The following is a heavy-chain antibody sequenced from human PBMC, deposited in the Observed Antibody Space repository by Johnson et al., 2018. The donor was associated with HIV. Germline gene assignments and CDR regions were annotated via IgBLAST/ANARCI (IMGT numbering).Heavy chain of an antibody. V-gene: IGHV3-30*18. CDR1: GFTFSTYG. CDR2: ISYDGSNK. D-gene: IGHD6-13*01. J-gene: IGHJ3*02. CDR3: AKDWGIAAAGTDAFDI. Sequence: QVQLVESGGGLIQPGRSLRLSCAASGFTFSTYGMHWVRQAPGKGLEWVAVISYDGSNKYYADSVKGRFTISRDNSKNTLYLQMNSLRAEDTAVYYSAKDWGIAAAGTDAFDIWGQGTMVTVSS.